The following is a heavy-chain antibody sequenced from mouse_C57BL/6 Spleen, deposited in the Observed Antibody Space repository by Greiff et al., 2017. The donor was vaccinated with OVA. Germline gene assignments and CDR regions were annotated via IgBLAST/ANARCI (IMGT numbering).Heavy chain of an antibody. CDR1: GYTFTDYY. D-gene: IGHD1-2*01. J-gene: IGHJ4*01. V-gene: IGHV1-19*01. CDR3: ARGYPHYYAMDY. CDR2: INPYNGGT. Sequence: VQLQQSGPVLVKPGASVKMSCKASGYTFTDYYMNWVKQSHGKSLEWIGVINPYNGGTSYNQKFKGKATLTVDKSSSTAYMELNSLTSEDSAVYYCARGYPHYYAMDYWGQGTSVTVSS.